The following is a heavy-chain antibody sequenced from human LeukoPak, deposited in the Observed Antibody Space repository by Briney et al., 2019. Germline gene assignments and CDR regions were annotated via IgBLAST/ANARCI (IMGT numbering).Heavy chain of an antibody. CDR3: ARAVGPFDY. Sequence: GGSLRLSCAASGFTFSIYGMHWVRQAPGKGLEWVAVIWNDGSNKYYADSVKGRFTISRDNSKNTLYLQMNSLRTEDMAVYYCARAVGPFDYWGQGTLGTVSS. J-gene: IGHJ4*02. CDR2: IWNDGSNK. CDR1: GFTFSIYG. V-gene: IGHV3-33*01. D-gene: IGHD2-15*01.